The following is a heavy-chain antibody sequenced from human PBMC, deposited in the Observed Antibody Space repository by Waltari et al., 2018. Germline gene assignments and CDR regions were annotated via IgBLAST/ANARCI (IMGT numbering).Heavy chain of an antibody. CDR2: IWYDGSNK. J-gene: IGHJ4*02. CDR1: GFTFSSYG. Sequence: QVQLVESGGGVVQPGRSLRLSCAASGFTFSSYGMHWVRQAPGTGLEWVAVIWYDGSNKYYADSVKGRFTISRDNSKNTLYLQMNSLRAEDTAVYYCARDSGGPDYYDSSGYYSYWGQGTLVTVSS. CDR3: ARDSGGPDYYDSSGYYSY. V-gene: IGHV3-33*01. D-gene: IGHD3-22*01.